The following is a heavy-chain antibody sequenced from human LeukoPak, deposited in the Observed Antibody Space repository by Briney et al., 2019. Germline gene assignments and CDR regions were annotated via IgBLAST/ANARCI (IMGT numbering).Heavy chain of an antibody. CDR2: INEDGRGT. J-gene: IGHJ4*02. CDR1: GFTFSDYG. CDR3: ATVFEH. Sequence: GRSLRLSCAASGFTFSDYGMHWVRQAPGQGLVWVSRINEDGRGTSYADSVKGRFTISKDDAKNTVYLQMNSLRAEDTAVYYCATVFEHWGQGTLVTVSS. V-gene: IGHV3-74*01.